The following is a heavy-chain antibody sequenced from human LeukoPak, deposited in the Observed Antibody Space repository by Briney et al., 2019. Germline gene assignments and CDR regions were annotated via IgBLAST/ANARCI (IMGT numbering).Heavy chain of an antibody. V-gene: IGHV1-24*01. D-gene: IGHD3-22*01. Sequence: ASVKVSCKVSGYTLTELSMHWVRQAPGKGLEGVGGFDPEDGETIYAQKFQGRVTMTEDTSTDTAYMELSSLRSEDTAVYYCALRAYYDSSGRPHNWFDPWGQGTLVTVSS. CDR3: ALRAYYDSSGRPHNWFDP. CDR1: GYTLTELS. J-gene: IGHJ5*02. CDR2: FDPEDGET.